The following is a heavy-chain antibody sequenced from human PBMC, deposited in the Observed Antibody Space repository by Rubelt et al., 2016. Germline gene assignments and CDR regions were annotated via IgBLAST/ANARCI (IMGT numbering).Heavy chain of an antibody. CDR1: GITLSYAC. CDR2: IDSAGDTI. D-gene: IGHD6-6*01. CDR3: ARDRVAVRGCFDS. J-gene: IGHJ5*01. Sequence: ESGGGLVKPGESLRLSCTGSGITLSYACMNWVRQAPGRGLEWISYIDSAGDTIFYADSVRGRFTISRDNSKNTLYLQMNSLRVEDTGVYYCARDRVAVRGCFDSWGQGTLVTVSS. V-gene: IGHV3-11*04.